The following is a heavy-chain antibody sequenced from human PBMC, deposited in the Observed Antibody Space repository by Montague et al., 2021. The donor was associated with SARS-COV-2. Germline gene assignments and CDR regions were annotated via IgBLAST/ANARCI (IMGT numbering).Heavy chain of an antibody. Sequence: SETLSLTCPVSAGSISRYHWNWIRQPPGKGLEWIGYIHYTGNPNYNPSLKSRVTMSMDTSRNHISLKLNSVTAADTAVYYCTRGDCTSDWGYYFDWWGQGTLVTVAS. V-gene: IGHV4-59*01. CDR3: TRGDCTSDWGYYFDW. D-gene: IGHD2-21*02. CDR2: IHYTGNP. CDR1: AGSISRYH. J-gene: IGHJ4*02.